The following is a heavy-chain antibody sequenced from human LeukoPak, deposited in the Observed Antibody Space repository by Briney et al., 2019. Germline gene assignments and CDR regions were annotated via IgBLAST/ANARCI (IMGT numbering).Heavy chain of an antibody. CDR2: ISLTGLT. J-gene: IGHJ4*02. CDR3: SRENGAFSPFGY. CDR1: GGSISNTNW. D-gene: IGHD2-8*01. V-gene: IGHV4-4*02. Sequence: SGTLSLTCGVSGGSISNTNWWSWVRQPPGQGLEWIGEISLTGLTHYDPSLESRVTVSLDKSKNQLSLNLTSVTAADTAVYYCSRENGAFSPFGYWGQGILVTVLS.